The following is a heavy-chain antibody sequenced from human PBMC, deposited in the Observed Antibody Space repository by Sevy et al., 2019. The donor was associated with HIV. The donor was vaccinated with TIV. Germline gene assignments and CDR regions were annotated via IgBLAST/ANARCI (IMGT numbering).Heavy chain of an antibody. V-gene: IGHV1-24*01. CDR3: ATAPARMLVADDAFDI. J-gene: IGHJ3*02. CDR2: FDPEDGET. D-gene: IGHD5-12*01. CDR1: GYILSELS. Sequence: ASVKVSCKVSGYILSELSVHWVRQAPGKGLEWMGGFDPEDGETIYAQKFQGRVTMTEDTSTDTAYMELISLRSEDTAVYYCATAPARMLVADDAFDIWGQGTMVTVSS.